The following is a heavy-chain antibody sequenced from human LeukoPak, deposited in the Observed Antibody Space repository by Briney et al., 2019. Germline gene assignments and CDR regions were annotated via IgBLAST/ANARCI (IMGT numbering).Heavy chain of an antibody. CDR2: INHSGST. Sequence: SETLSLTXAVYGGSFSGYYWSWIRQPPGKGLEWIGEINHSGSTNDNPSLKSLVTISVDTSKNQFSLKLSSVTAADTAVYYCARERRVVVPAVGARYYYYYMDVWGTGTTVTVSS. V-gene: IGHV4-34*01. CDR1: GGSFSGYY. J-gene: IGHJ6*03. D-gene: IGHD2-2*01. CDR3: ARERRVVVPAVGARYYYYYMDV.